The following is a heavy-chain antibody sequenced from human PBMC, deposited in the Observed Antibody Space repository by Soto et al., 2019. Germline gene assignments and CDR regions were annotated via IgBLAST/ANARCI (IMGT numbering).Heavy chain of an antibody. V-gene: IGHV1-69*12. D-gene: IGHD3-9*01. CDR3: AREPRRAGYLYYFDY. Sequence: QVQLVQSGAEEKKPGSSVKVSCKASGGTFSSYAISWVRQAPGQGLERMGGIIPIFGTANYAQKFQGRVTITADESTSTAYMELSSLRSEDTAVYYCAREPRRAGYLYYFDYWGQGTLVTVSS. J-gene: IGHJ4*02. CDR2: IIPIFGTA. CDR1: GGTFSSYA.